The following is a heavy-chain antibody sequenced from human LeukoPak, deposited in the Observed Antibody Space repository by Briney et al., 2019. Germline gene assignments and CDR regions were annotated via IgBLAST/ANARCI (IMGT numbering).Heavy chain of an antibody. CDR3: SGTGSYDSRSYYYGMDV. CDR1: GFTFSSYW. D-gene: IGHD5-12*01. CDR2: IKQDGSEK. Sequence: GGSLRLSCAASGFTFSSYWMSWVRQAPGKGLEWVANIKQDGSEKYYADSVKGRFTISRDNAKNSLYLQMNSLRAEDTAVYYCSGTGSYDSRSYYYGMDVWGQGTTVTVSS. V-gene: IGHV3-7*01. J-gene: IGHJ6*02.